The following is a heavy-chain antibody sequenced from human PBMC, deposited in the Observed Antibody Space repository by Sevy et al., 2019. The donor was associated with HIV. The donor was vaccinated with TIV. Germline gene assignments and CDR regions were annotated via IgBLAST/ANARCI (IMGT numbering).Heavy chain of an antibody. CDR1: GGTFSSYA. D-gene: IGHD1-26*01. CDR3: ARDSIVGATHGAFDI. Sequence: ASVKVSCKASGGTFSSYAISWVRQAPGQGLEWMGGFIPIFGTANYAQKFQGRVTITADESTSTAYMELSSLRSEDTAVYYCARDSIVGATHGAFDIWGQGTMVTVSS. CDR2: FIPIFGTA. J-gene: IGHJ3*02. V-gene: IGHV1-69*13.